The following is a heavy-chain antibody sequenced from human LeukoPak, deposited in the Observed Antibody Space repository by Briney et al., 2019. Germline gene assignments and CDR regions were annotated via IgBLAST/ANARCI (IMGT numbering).Heavy chain of an antibody. D-gene: IGHD3-9*01. J-gene: IGHJ6*02. Sequence: PGGSLRLSCAASGFTFSNAWMSWVRQAPGKGLEWVGRIKSKTDGGTTDYAAPVKGRFTISRDDSKNTLYLQMNSLKTEDTAVYYCTSRAGYYEEGGMDVWGQGTTVTVSS. CDR2: IKSKTDGGTT. CDR3: TSRAGYYEEGGMDV. V-gene: IGHV3-15*01. CDR1: GFTFSNAW.